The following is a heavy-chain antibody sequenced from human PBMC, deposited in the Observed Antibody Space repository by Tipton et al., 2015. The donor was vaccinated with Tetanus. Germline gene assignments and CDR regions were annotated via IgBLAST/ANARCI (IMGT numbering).Heavy chain of an antibody. V-gene: IGHV3-11*01. Sequence: SLRLSCAAPGFTFSTYWMHWVRQAPGKGLEWVSYISSSGSTIYYADSVKGRFTISRDNAKNSLSLQVNSLRAEDTAVYYCARVWGRGQLVTKPNWYFDLWGRGTLVTVSS. CDR3: ARVWGRGQLVTKPNWYFDL. CDR2: ISSSGSTI. D-gene: IGHD6-6*01. CDR1: GFTFSTYW. J-gene: IGHJ2*01.